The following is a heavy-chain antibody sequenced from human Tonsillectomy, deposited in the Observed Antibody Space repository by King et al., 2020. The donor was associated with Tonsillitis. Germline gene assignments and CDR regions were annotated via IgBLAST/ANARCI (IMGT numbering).Heavy chain of an antibody. Sequence: VQLQESGPGLVKPSETLSLTCTVSGDSISDYYWSWIRQPPGKGLEWIGYVSYSGSTNYNPSLKSRVPISVDTSKNQFSLRLSSVTAADTAVYYCARTFYASGSFPRCFDYWGQGTLVTVSS. D-gene: IGHD3-10*01. CDR2: VSYSGST. CDR1: GDSISDYY. J-gene: IGHJ4*02. V-gene: IGHV4-59*01. CDR3: ARTFYASGSFPRCFDY.